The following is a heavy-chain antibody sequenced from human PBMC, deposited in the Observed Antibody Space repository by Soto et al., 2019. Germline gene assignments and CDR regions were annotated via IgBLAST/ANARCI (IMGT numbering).Heavy chain of an antibody. CDR2: IIPIFGTA. Sequence: QVQLVQSGAEVKKPGSSVKVSCKASGGTFSSYAISWGRQAPGQGLEWMGGIIPIFGTANYAQKFQGRVTITADESTSTAYMELSSLRSEDTAVYYCAQSYSNYVYYYYYGMDVWGQGTTVTVSS. J-gene: IGHJ6*02. CDR3: AQSYSNYVYYYYYGMDV. CDR1: GGTFSSYA. D-gene: IGHD4-4*01. V-gene: IGHV1-69*01.